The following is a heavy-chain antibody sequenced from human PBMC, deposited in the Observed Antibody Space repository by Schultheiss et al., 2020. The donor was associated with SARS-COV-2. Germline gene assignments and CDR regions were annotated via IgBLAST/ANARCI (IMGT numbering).Heavy chain of an antibody. CDR3: ARTWTQLVGPAY. CDR2: IGGGEGRA. V-gene: IGHV3-23*01. D-gene: IGHD6-6*01. CDR1: GFIFSDYA. Sequence: GGSLRLSCAASGFIFSDYAMNWVRQAPGKGLEWVSHIGGGEGRAYYADSVKGRFTSSRDDSRATLYLHMNSLRAEDTAVYYCARTWTQLVGPAYWGQGTRVTVSS. J-gene: IGHJ4*02.